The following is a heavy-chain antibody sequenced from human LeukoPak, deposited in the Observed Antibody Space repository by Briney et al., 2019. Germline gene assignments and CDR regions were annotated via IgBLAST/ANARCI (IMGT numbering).Heavy chain of an antibody. Sequence: SETLSLTCTVSGGSISSSSYYWGWIRQPPGKGLEWIGSIYYSGSTYYNPSLKSRVTISVDTSKNQFSLNLSSVTSADTAVYYCARSPISMIVGHYYYYMDVWGKGTTVTVSS. D-gene: IGHD3-22*01. CDR3: ARSPISMIVGHYYYYMDV. CDR2: IYYSGST. V-gene: IGHV4-39*07. J-gene: IGHJ6*03. CDR1: GGSISSSSYY.